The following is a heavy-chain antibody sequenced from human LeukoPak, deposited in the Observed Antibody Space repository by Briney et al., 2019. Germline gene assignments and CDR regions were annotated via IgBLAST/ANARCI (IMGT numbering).Heavy chain of an antibody. V-gene: IGHV3-23*01. CDR2: ITGTGSTT. Sequence: GGSLRLSCSASGFSFSTYAMSWVRQAPGKGLNGVSRITGTGSTTQYAESVKGRFTISRDNSRNTLYLQMNSLRVEDTAVYYCARELVSLGTGYFDLWGRGTLVTVSS. CDR3: ARELVSLGTGYFDL. J-gene: IGHJ2*01. D-gene: IGHD7-27*01. CDR1: GFSFSTYA.